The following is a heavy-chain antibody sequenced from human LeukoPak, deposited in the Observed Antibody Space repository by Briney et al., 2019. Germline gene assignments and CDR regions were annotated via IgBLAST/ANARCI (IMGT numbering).Heavy chain of an antibody. CDR1: GGSISSSSYY. D-gene: IGHD6-13*01. CDR2: IYYSGST. V-gene: IGHV4-39*01. CDR3: ARHNFVDAPLRIAAAWQLPFDY. J-gene: IGHJ4*02. Sequence: SETLSLTCTVSGGSISSSSYYWGWIRQPPGKGLEWIGSIYYSGSTYYNPSLKSRVTISVDTSKNQFSLKLSSVTAADTAVYYCARHNFVDAPLRIAAAWQLPFDYWGQGTLVTVSS.